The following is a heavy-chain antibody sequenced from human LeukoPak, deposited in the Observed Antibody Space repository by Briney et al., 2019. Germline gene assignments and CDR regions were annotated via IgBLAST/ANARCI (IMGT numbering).Heavy chain of an antibody. V-gene: IGHV4-59*01. CDR3: AREDPYYYYMDV. CDR2: IYYSGST. Sequence: TSETLSLTCTVSGGSISSYYWSWIRQPPGKGLERIGYIYYSGSTNYNPSLKSRVTISVDTSKNQFSLKLSSVTAADTAVYYCAREDPYYYYMDVWGKGTTVTVSS. CDR1: GGSISSYY. J-gene: IGHJ6*03.